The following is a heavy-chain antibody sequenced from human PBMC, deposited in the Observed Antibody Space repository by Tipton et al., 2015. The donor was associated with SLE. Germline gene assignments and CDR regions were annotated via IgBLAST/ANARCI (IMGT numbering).Heavy chain of an antibody. CDR3: ARHAFGVVIIPVGAFDI. J-gene: IGHJ3*02. Sequence: TLSLTCTVSGGSISSYYWSWIRQPPGKGLEWIGYIYYSGSTNYNPSLKSRVTISVDTSKNQFSLKLSSVTAADTAVYYCARHAFGVVIIPVGAFDIWGQGTMFTVSS. V-gene: IGHV4-59*08. CDR1: GGSISSYY. D-gene: IGHD3-3*01. CDR2: IYYSGST.